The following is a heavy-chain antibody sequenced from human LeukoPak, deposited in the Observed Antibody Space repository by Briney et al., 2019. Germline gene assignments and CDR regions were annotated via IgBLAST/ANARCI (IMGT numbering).Heavy chain of an antibody. Sequence: PGGSLRLSCAASGFIFSDYYMSWIRQAPAKGLEWVSYISSGGSTIYYADSVKGRFTISRDNAKSSLYLQMNSLRAEDTAVYYCARDIYYYDSSGYYFPGGSDYWGQGTLVTVSS. D-gene: IGHD3-22*01. CDR1: GFIFSDYY. CDR3: ARDIYYYDSSGYYFPGGSDY. J-gene: IGHJ4*02. V-gene: IGHV3-11*04. CDR2: ISSGGSTI.